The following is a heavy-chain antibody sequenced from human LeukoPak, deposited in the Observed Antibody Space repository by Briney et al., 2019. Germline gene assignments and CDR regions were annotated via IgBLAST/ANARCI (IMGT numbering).Heavy chain of an antibody. J-gene: IGHJ3*02. D-gene: IGHD1-26*01. V-gene: IGHV1-2*02. CDR2: INPNSGGT. CDR3: AREPPVGASLSDAFDI. Sequence: ASVKVSCKASGYTFTGYYMHWVRQAPGQGLEWMGWINPNSGGTNYAQKFQGRVTMTRDTSISTAYMELSRLRSDDTAVYYCAREPPVGASLSDAFDIWGQETMVTVSS. CDR1: GYTFTGYY.